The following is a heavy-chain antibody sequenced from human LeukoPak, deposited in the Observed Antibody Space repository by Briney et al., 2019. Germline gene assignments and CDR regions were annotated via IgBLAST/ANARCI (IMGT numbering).Heavy chain of an antibody. J-gene: IGHJ6*03. V-gene: IGHV4-34*01. CDR3: ARDPKYYYYMDV. Sequence: KTGGSLRLSCAASGFTFSSYSMNWVRQPPGKGLEWIGEINHSGSTNYNPSLKSRVTISVDTSKNQFSLKLSSVTAADTAVYYCARDPKYYYYMDVWGKGTTVTVSS. CDR2: INHSGST. CDR1: GFTFSSYS.